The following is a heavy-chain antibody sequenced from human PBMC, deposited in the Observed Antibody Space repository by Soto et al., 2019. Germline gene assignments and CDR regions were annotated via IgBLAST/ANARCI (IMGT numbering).Heavy chain of an antibody. J-gene: IGHJ6*02. V-gene: IGHV4-34*01. Sequence: SETLSLTCAVYGGSFSGYFWSWIRQPPGKGLEWIGEINHSGYTNYNPSLKSRVTISVDTSRSQFSLKLSSVTAADTAVYYCARTGMDVWGQGTTVTVSS. CDR1: GGSFSGYF. CDR3: ARTGMDV. CDR2: INHSGYT.